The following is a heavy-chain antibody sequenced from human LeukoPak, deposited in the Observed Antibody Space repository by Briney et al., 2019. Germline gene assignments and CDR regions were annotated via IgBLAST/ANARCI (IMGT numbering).Heavy chain of an antibody. CDR3: ARGAAAALYTLFDY. CDR1: GFTFSSYS. CDR2: ISSSSSYI. J-gene: IGHJ4*02. V-gene: IGHV3-21*01. D-gene: IGHD6-13*01. Sequence: GGSLRLSCAASGFTFSSYSMNWVRQAPGKGLEWVSSISSSSSYIYYADSVKGRFTISRDNAKNSVYLQMNSLRAEDTAVYYCARGAAAALYTLFDYWGQGTLVTVSS.